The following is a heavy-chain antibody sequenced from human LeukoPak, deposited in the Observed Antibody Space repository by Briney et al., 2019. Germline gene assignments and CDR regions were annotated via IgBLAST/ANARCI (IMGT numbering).Heavy chain of an antibody. CDR3: ASRGVGATTGFDY. CDR2: INHSGST. Sequence: PSETLSLTCAVYDGSFSGYYWSWIRQPPGKGLEWIGEINHSGSTNYNPSLKSRVTISVDTSKNQFSLKLSSVTAADTAVYYCASRGVGATTGFDYWGQGTLVTVSS. J-gene: IGHJ4*02. V-gene: IGHV4-34*01. D-gene: IGHD1-26*01. CDR1: DGSFSGYY.